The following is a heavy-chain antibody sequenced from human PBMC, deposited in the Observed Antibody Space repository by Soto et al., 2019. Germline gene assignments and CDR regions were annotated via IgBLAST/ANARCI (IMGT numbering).Heavy chain of an antibody. CDR1: GGTFSNYA. CDR2: IITLFETP. D-gene: IGHD2-15*01. V-gene: IGHV1-69*13. CDR3: STDAIGPMSTLCYSRS. J-gene: IGHJ1*01. Sequence: GASVKVSCKASGGTFSNYAFSWVRQAPGQGLEWMGGIITLFETPNYEQKFQGRLTITADESTSTAYMELSRLTSEDTGVSYCSTDAIGPMSTLCYSRSWRQGTRVAVSS.